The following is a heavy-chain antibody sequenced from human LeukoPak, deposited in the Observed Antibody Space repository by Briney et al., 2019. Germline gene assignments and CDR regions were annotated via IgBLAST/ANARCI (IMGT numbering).Heavy chain of an antibody. V-gene: IGHV1-69*04. Sequence: GASVKVSCKASGGTFSSYAISWVRQAPGQGLEWMGRITPILGIANYAQKFQGRVTITADKSTSTAYMELSSLRSEDTAVYYCARDRRGYSYGFDYWGQGTLVTVSS. CDR2: ITPILGIA. CDR3: ARDRRGYSYGFDY. J-gene: IGHJ4*02. CDR1: GGTFSSYA. D-gene: IGHD5-18*01.